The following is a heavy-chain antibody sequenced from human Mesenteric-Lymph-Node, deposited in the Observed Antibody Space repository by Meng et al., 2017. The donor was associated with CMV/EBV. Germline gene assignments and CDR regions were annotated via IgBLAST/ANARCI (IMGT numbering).Heavy chain of an antibody. D-gene: IGHD3-10*01. Sequence: FTSYGISWVRQAPGQGLEWMGWISAYNGNTNYAQKLQGRVTMTTDTSTSTAYMELRSLRSDDTAVYYCARDYLGYYYGSGSYYTGFDYWGQGTLVTVSS. CDR1: FTSYG. CDR3: ARDYLGYYYGSGSYYTGFDY. J-gene: IGHJ4*02. CDR2: ISAYNGNT. V-gene: IGHV1-18*01.